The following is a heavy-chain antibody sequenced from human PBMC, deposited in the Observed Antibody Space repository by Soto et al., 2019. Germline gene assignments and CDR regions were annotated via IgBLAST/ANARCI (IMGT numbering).Heavy chain of an antibody. D-gene: IGHD1-26*01. Sequence: EVQLVESGGGLVQPGGSLRLSCAASGFIFTNYWINWVRQAQGKGLEWVANINPAGSDRRYVDSVKGRFTISRDNSKNSVYLQMNSLRDDDTDVYYCASARSSVGAPGGFIEFWGQGSLVTVSS. V-gene: IGHV3-7*03. J-gene: IGHJ4*02. CDR2: INPAGSDR. CDR3: ASARSSVGAPGGFIEF. CDR1: GFIFTNYW.